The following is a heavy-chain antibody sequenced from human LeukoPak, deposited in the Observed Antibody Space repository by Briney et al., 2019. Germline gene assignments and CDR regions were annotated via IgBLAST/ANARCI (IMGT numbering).Heavy chain of an antibody. Sequence: SETLSLTCTVSGYSISSGYYWGWIRQPPGKGLEWIGSIYYSGSTYYNPSLKSRVTISVDTSKNQFSLKLSSVTAAGTAVYYCARETGSSSWPSVFDYWGQGTLVTVSS. CDR1: GYSISSGYY. J-gene: IGHJ4*02. D-gene: IGHD6-13*01. CDR2: IYYSGST. CDR3: ARETGSSSWPSVFDY. V-gene: IGHV4-38-2*02.